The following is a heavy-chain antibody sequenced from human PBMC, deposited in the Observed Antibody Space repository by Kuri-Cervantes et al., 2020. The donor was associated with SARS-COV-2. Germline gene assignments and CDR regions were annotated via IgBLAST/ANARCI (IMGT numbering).Heavy chain of an antibody. CDR1: GGSISSHY. D-gene: IGHD6-6*01. CDR3: ATQRGRMSSSFYYYYMDV. Sequence: SETLSLTCTVSGGSISSHYWSWIRQPPGKELEWIGYIYYSGSTNYNPSLKSRVTISVDTSKNQFSLKLSSVTAADTAVYYCATQRGRMSSSFYYYYMDVWGKGTTVTVSS. V-gene: IGHV4-59*11. J-gene: IGHJ6*03. CDR2: IYYSGST.